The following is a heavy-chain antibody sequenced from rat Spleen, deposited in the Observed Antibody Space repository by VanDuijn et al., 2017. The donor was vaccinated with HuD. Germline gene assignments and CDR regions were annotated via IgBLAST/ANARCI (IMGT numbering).Heavy chain of an antibody. V-gene: IGHV5-7*01. CDR2: ISYDGSST. D-gene: IGHD1-11*01. Sequence: EVQLVESGGGLVQPGRSLKLSCAASGFTFSDYNMAWVRQAPKKGLEWVATISYDGSSTYYRDSVKGRFTISRDNAKSTLYLQMDSLRSEDTATYYCARQLTTEASFDYWGQGVMVTVSS. J-gene: IGHJ2*01. CDR3: ARQLTTEASFDY. CDR1: GFTFSDYN.